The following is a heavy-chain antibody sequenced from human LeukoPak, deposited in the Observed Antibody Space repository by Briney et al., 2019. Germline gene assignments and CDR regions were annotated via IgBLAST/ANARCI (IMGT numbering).Heavy chain of an antibody. CDR3: AQASGYHRY. J-gene: IGHJ4*02. CDR2: IKGKTEGGTT. D-gene: IGHD5-12*01. CDR1: GFTFSNAW. V-gene: IGHV3-15*01. Sequence: GGSLRLSCAASGFTFSNAWMTWVRQAPGKGLEWVGRIKGKTEGGTTDYAAPVKGRFTISRDDSRNMLYLHMNSLKTEDTAVYYCAQASGYHRYWGQGTRLTVSS.